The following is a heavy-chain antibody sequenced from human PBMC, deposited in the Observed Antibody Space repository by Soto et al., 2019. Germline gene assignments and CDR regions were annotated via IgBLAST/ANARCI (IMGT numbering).Heavy chain of an antibody. Sequence: QVHLVQSGAEVKKPGASVKVSCKGSGYGFTTYGITWVRQAPGQGLEWMAWISAHNGNTNYAQKLQGRVTVTRDTSTSTAYMELRGLRSDATPVYYCARGRYGDYWGQGALVTVSS. CDR1: GYGFTTYG. J-gene: IGHJ4*02. V-gene: IGHV1-18*01. CDR2: ISAHNGNT. D-gene: IGHD1-1*01. CDR3: ARGRYGDY.